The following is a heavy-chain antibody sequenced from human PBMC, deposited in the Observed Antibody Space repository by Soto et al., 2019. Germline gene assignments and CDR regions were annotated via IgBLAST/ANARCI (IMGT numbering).Heavy chain of an antibody. D-gene: IGHD2-15*01. CDR3: ARSIGYCSGGSCYSTRYYYYYMDV. V-gene: IGHV1-8*01. CDR1: GYTFTSYD. Sequence: QVQLVQSGAEVKKPGASVKVSCKASGYTFTSYDINWVRQATGQGLEWMGWMNPNSGNTGYAQKFQDRVTMTRNTSISTAYMELSRLGSEDTAVYYCARSIGYCSGGSCYSTRYYYYYMDVWGKGTTVTVSS. J-gene: IGHJ6*03. CDR2: MNPNSGNT.